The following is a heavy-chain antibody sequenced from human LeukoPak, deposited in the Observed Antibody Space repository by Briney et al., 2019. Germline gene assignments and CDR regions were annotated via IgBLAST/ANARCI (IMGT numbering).Heavy chain of an antibody. V-gene: IGHV3-48*03. J-gene: IGHJ4*02. CDR3: TTLGYHLDS. Sequence: GGSLRLSCAASGFDFGAYEMNWVRQVPGQGLEWVAYFAGSDTTKYYADSVKGRFTISRDNAKNSLYLQMNSLRAEDTALYYCTTLGYHLDSWGQGTLVTVSS. D-gene: IGHD3-22*01. CDR2: FAGSDTTK. CDR1: GFDFGAYE.